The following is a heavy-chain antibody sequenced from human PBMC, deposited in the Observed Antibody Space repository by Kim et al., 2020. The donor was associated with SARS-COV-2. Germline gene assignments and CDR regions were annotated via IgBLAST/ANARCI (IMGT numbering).Heavy chain of an antibody. D-gene: IGHD1-7*01. CDR3: ATDYLLGGNWNYELFD. Sequence: ASVKVSCKVSGYTLTELSMHWVRQAPGKGLEWMGGFDPEDGETIYAQKFQGRVTMTEDTSTDTAYMELSSLRSEDTAVYYCATDYLLGGNWNYELFDWGQGTLVTVSS. CDR1: GYTLTELS. V-gene: IGHV1-24*01. CDR2: FDPEDGET. J-gene: IGHJ4*02.